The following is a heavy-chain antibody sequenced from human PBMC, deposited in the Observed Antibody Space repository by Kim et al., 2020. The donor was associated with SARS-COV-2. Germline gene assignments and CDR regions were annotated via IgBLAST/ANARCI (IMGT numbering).Heavy chain of an antibody. CDR3: ARETSSSWYARFDP. Sequence: NPSLKSRVTISVDTSKNQFSLKLSSVTAADTAVYYCARETSSSWYARFDPWGQGTLVTVSS. D-gene: IGHD6-13*01. J-gene: IGHJ5*02. V-gene: IGHV4-34*01.